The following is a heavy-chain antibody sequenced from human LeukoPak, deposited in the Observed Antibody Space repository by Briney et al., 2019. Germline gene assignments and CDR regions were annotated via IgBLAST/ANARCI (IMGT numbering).Heavy chain of an antibody. D-gene: IGHD6-19*01. CDR2: INPNSGGT. CDR1: GYTFTGYY. Sequence: ASVKVSCKASGYTFTGYYMHWVRQAPGQGLEWMGWINPNSGGTNYAQEFQGRVTMTRDTSISTAYMELSRLRSDDTAVYYCASSSSGLDFDYWGQGTLVTVSS. J-gene: IGHJ4*02. CDR3: ASSSSGLDFDY. V-gene: IGHV1-2*02.